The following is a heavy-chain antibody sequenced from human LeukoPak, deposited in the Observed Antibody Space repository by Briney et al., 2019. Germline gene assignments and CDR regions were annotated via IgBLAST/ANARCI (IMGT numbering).Heavy chain of an antibody. Sequence: NAGGSLRLSCAASGFTFSDYYMSWIRQAPGKALEWVSYVSSGSTIYYADPVKGRFTISRDNAKNSLYLQMNSLRAEDTAVYYCAELGITMIGGVWGKGTTVTISS. D-gene: IGHD3-10*02. V-gene: IGHV3-69-1*02. CDR1: GFTFSDYY. CDR2: VSSGSTI. J-gene: IGHJ6*04. CDR3: AELGITMIGGV.